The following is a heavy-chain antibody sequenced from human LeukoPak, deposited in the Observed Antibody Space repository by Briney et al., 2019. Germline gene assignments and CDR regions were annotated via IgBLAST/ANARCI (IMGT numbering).Heavy chain of an antibody. J-gene: IGHJ6*02. CDR3: ARILDTAMAYGMDV. Sequence: SGPTLVNPPQTLTLTCTFSGFSLSTSGMCVSWIRQPPGKALEWLALIDWDDDKYYSTSLKTRLTISKDTSKNQVVLTMTNMDPVDTATYYCARILDTAMAYGMDVWGQGTTVTVSS. D-gene: IGHD5-18*01. CDR1: GFSLSTSGMC. V-gene: IGHV2-70*01. CDR2: IDWDDDK.